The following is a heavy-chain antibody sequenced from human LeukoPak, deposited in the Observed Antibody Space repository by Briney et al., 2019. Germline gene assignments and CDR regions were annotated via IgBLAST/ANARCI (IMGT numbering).Heavy chain of an antibody. CDR3: ARDEVQWDGAFDI. CDR1: GVSISSSNSY. D-gene: IGHD1-1*01. J-gene: IGHJ3*02. CDR2: IYYTGST. V-gene: IGHV4-39*07. Sequence: SETLSLTCTVSGVSISSSNSYWGWIRQPPGKGLEWIGSIYYTGSTNYNPSLKSRVTISVDTSKNQFSLKLSSVTTADTAVYYCARDEVQWDGAFDIWGQGTMVTVSS.